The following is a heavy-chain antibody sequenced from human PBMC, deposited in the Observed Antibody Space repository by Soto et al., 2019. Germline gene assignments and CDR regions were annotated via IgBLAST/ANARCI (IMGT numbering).Heavy chain of an antibody. CDR2: IYHTGST. V-gene: IGHV4-30-2*01. J-gene: IGHJ4*02. D-gene: IGHD2-8*01. CDR1: GGSISSGGYS. CDR3: ARVRRVYLMLDY. Sequence: KTSETLSLTCAVAGGSISSGGYSWSWIRQPPWKGLEWIGYIYHTGSTHYNPSLKIRVTISVDRSKNQFSLKLSSVTAADTAVYYCARVRRVYLMLDYWGQGTLVTVSS.